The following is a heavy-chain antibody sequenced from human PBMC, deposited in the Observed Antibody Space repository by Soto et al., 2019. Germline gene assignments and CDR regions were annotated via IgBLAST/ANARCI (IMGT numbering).Heavy chain of an antibody. D-gene: IGHD2-15*01. V-gene: IGHV1-69*01. CDR3: ARDVVRSTAGDS. CDR2: IIPIFTRT. J-gene: IGHJ4*02. CDR1: GGTFSTSS. Sequence: QLQLVQSGTEVQEPGSSVKVSCKASGGTFSTSSFVWVRQGPGQGLEWMGGIIPIFTRTNFAQKFQGRVTFSADESTRTTYMELRSLTSEDTAIYYCARDVVRSTAGDSWGQGTLVTVSS.